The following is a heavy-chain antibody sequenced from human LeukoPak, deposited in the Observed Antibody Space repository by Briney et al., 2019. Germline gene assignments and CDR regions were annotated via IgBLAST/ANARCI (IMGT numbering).Heavy chain of an antibody. CDR3: AKGFVDY. J-gene: IGHJ4*02. CDR1: GFTFSSYG. D-gene: IGHD2-15*01. CDR2: ISYDGSNK. Sequence: PRGSLRLSCAASGFTFSSYGMHWVRQAPGKGLEWVAVISYDGSNKYYADSVKGRFTISRDNSKNTLYLQMNSLRAEDTAVYYCAKGFVDYWGQGTLVTVSS. V-gene: IGHV3-30*18.